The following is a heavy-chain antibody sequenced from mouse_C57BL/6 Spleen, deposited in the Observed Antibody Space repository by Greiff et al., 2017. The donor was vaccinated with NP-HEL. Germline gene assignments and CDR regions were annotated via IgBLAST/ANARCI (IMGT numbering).Heavy chain of an antibody. V-gene: IGHV2-6*01. J-gene: IGHJ3*01. CDR1: GFSLTSHG. CDR2: IWGVGST. D-gene: IGHD1-1*01. CDR3: ASTDSSGVFDY. Sequence: VKLVESGPGLVAPSQSLSITCTVSGFSLTSHGVDWVRQSPGKGLEWLGVIWGVGSTNYNSALKSRLSISKDNSKSQVFLKMNSLQTDDTAIYYCASTDSSGVFDYWGQGTMLTVSA.